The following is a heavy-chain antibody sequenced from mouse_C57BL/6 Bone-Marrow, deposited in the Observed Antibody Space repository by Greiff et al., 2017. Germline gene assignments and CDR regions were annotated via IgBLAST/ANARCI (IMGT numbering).Heavy chain of an antibody. CDR2: ISSGGSYT. CDR3: AREDYYGSMFAY. V-gene: IGHV5-6*01. D-gene: IGHD1-1*01. J-gene: IGHJ3*01. CDR1: GFTFSSYG. Sequence: EVKLVESGGDLVKPGGSLKLSCAASGFTFSSYGMSWVRQTPDKRLEWVATISSGGSYTYSPDSVKGRFTISRDNAKNTLYLQMSSLKSEDTAMYYCAREDYYGSMFAYWGQGTLVTVSA.